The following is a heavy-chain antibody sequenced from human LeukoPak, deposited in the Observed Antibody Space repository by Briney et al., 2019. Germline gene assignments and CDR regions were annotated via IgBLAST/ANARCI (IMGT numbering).Heavy chain of an antibody. Sequence: GGSLRLSCVASGFPFDSYVMHWVRQAPGKGLEWVSVISYDATIIYYADSVKGRFTISRDNSKTTLFLQMHSLRAQDTAVYYCARAVRAPDSSLLDDWGQGTLVVVSS. V-gene: IGHV3-30*04. CDR1: GFPFDSYV. CDR2: ISYDATII. J-gene: IGHJ4*02. D-gene: IGHD6-6*01. CDR3: ARAVRAPDSSLLDD.